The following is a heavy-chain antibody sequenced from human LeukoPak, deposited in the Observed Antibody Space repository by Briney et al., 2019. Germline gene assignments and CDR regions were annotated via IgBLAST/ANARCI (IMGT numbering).Heavy chain of an antibody. CDR1: GFTFSTYA. J-gene: IGHJ3*02. Sequence: GSLRLSCAASGFTFSTYAMSWVRQAPGKGLEWVSTINNSGGSTYYADSVKGRFTISRDNAKNSLYLQMNSLRAEDTAVYYCARGYNNYGYVFDIWGQGTVVTVSS. CDR3: ARGYNNYGYVFDI. V-gene: IGHV3-23*01. D-gene: IGHD4-11*01. CDR2: INNSGGST.